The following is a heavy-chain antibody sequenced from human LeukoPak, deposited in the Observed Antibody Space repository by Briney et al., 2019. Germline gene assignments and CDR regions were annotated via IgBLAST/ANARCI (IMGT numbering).Heavy chain of an antibody. Sequence: SVKVSRKAPGGTFSSYAISWVRQAPGQGLEWMGRIIPILGIANYAQKFQGRVTITADKSTSTAYMELSSLRSEDTAVYYCATLLGAGGIDYWGQGTLVTVSS. CDR2: IIPILGIA. CDR3: ATLLGAGGIDY. D-gene: IGHD1-26*01. V-gene: IGHV1-69*04. J-gene: IGHJ4*02. CDR1: GGTFSSYA.